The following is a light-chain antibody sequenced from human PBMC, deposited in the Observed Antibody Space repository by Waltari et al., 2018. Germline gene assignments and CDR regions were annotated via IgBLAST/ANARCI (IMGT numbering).Light chain of an antibody. J-gene: IGKJ2*01. V-gene: IGKV3-20*01. CDR1: QSVSSSY. Sequence: EIVLTQSPGTLSLSPGERATLSCSASQSVSSSYLAWYQQKPGQAPRVLIYGASIRATGIPDRFSGSGSGTDFTLTISRLEPEDFALYFCQQYGGSPAYTFGQGTKLEI. CDR3: QQYGGSPAYT. CDR2: GAS.